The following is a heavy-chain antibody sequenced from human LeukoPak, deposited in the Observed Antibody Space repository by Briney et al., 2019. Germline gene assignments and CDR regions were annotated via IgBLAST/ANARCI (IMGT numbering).Heavy chain of an antibody. J-gene: IGHJ4*02. CDR2: IDDSGDRT. CDR1: GLTFSSYA. V-gene: IGHV3-23*01. Sequence: GGSLRLSCTASGLTFSSYAMSWVRQAPGKGLEWVSGIDDSGDRTYYADSVKGRFTISRDNSKNTLYLQMNSLRAEDTAVYYCARDGYSSSWYFDYWGQRTLVTVSS. CDR3: ARDGYSSSWYFDY. D-gene: IGHD6-13*01.